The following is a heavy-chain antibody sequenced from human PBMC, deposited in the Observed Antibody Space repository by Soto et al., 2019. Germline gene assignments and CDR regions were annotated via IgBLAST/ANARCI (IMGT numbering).Heavy chain of an antibody. V-gene: IGHV3-30-3*01. Sequence: GGSLRLSCAASGFTFSSYAMHWVRQAPGKGLEWVAVISYDGSNKYYADSVKGRFTISRDNSKNTLYLQMNSLRAEDTAVYYCARDTGRHDYDLGYWGQGTLVTVSS. D-gene: IGHD4-17*01. CDR2: ISYDGSNK. CDR1: GFTFSSYA. CDR3: ARDTGRHDYDLGY. J-gene: IGHJ4*02.